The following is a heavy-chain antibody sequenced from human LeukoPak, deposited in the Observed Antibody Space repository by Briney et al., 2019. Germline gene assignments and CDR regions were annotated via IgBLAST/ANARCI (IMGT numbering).Heavy chain of an antibody. CDR3: ARDDSSSWFADY. CDR2: ISYDGSNK. D-gene: IGHD6-13*01. Sequence: GRSLRLSCAASGFTFSSYAMHWVRQAPGKGLEWVAVISYDGSNKYYADSVKGRFTISRDNSKNTLYLQMNSLRAEDTAVYYCARDDSSSWFADYWGQGTLVTVSS. V-gene: IGHV3-30-3*01. J-gene: IGHJ4*02. CDR1: GFTFSSYA.